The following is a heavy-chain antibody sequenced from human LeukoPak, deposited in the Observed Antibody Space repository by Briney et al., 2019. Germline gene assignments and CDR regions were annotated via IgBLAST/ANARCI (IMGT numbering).Heavy chain of an antibody. V-gene: IGHV3-23*01. Sequence: PGGSLRLSCAASGFTFSSSAMSWVRQAPGKGLEWVSVISKSGDFTYYADSVKGRFTISRDRSKNTLNLQMNSLRAEDTAVYYCAKESAAAGYFDYWGLGTLVTVSS. CDR2: ISKSGDFT. CDR1: GFTFSSSA. CDR3: AKESAAAGYFDY. J-gene: IGHJ4*01. D-gene: IGHD6-13*01.